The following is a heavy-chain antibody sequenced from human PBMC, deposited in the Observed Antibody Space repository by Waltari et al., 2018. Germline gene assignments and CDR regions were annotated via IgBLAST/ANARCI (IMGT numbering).Heavy chain of an antibody. D-gene: IGHD4-17*01. CDR2: ISSSGPTI. CDR3: ARVWGVTTLDF. V-gene: IGHV3-48*03. CDR1: GFSLSDYG. Sequence: EVQLVESGRGLVQPGGSLRLSCAASGFSLSDYGMNWVRQAPGKGLEWLSFISSSGPTIHYAGSVKGRFTVSRDNTKNSLSLQMNSLRAEDTAVYYCARVWGVTTLDFWGQGTLVTVSS. J-gene: IGHJ4*02.